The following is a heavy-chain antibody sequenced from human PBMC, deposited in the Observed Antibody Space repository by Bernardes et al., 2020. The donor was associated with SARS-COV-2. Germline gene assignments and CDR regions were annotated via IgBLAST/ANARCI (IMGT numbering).Heavy chain of an antibody. D-gene: IGHD6-13*01. J-gene: IGHJ5*02. CDR1: GYTFTSYG. Sequence: ASVKVSCKASGYTFTSYGISWVRQAPGQGLEWMGWISAYNGNTNYAQKLQGRVTMTTDTSTSTAYMEMRSLRSDDTAVYYCARIAAARNWFDPWGQGTLVTVSS. CDR3: ARIAAARNWFDP. CDR2: ISAYNGNT. V-gene: IGHV1-18*01.